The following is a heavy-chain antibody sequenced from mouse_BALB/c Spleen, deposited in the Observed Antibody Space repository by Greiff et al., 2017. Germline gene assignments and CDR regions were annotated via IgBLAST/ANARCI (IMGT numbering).Heavy chain of an antibody. V-gene: IGHV14-3*02. CDR2: IDPANGNT. CDR3: ARSREGFAY. Sequence: VHVKQSGAELVKPGASVKLSCTASGFNIKDTYMHWVKQRPEQGLEWIGRIDPANGNTKYDPKFQGKATITADTSSNTAYLQLSSLTSEDTAVYYCARSREGFAYWGQGTLVTVSA. J-gene: IGHJ3*01. CDR1: GFNIKDTY.